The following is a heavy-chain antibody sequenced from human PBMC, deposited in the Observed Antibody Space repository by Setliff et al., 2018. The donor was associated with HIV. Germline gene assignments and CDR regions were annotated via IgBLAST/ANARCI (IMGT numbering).Heavy chain of an antibody. CDR3: ARQGSDYYDSSGYYWNY. CDR2: IYYSGST. D-gene: IGHD3-22*01. CDR1: GGSIRSYY. Sequence: SETLSLTCTVSGGSIRSYYWSWIRQPPGKGLEWIGYIYYSGSTNYNPSLKSRVTISVDTSKNQFSLKLSSVTAADTAVYYCARQGSDYYDSSGYYWNYWGQGTLVTVSS. V-gene: IGHV4-59*08. J-gene: IGHJ4*02.